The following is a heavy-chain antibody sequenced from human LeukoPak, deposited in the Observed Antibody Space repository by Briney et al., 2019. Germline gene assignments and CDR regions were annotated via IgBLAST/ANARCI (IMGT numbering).Heavy chain of an antibody. CDR2: IWYDGSNE. CDR3: ARDYRHYMDY. J-gene: IGHJ4*02. Sequence: GGSLRLSCAASGFTFSSYWMHWVRQTPGKGLEWVAVIWYDGSNEYYADSVKGRFTISRDNSKNTLSLQMNSLRAEDTAVYYCARDYRHYMDYWGQGTLVTVSS. CDR1: GFTFSSYW. D-gene: IGHD3-10*01. V-gene: IGHV3-33*08.